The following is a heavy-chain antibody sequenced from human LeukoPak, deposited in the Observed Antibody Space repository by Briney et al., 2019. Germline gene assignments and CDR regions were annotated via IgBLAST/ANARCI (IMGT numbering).Heavy chain of an antibody. D-gene: IGHD5-18*01. CDR2: INPNSGGT. J-gene: IGHJ5*02. V-gene: IGHV1-2*06. CDR3: ARAARGYSYGSDWFDP. Sequence: ALVKVSCKASGYTFTGYYMHWVRQAPGQGLEWMGRINPNSGGTNYAQKFQGRVTMTRDTSISTAYMELSRLRSDDTAVYYCARAARGYSYGSDWFDPWGQGTLVTVSS. CDR1: GYTFTGYY.